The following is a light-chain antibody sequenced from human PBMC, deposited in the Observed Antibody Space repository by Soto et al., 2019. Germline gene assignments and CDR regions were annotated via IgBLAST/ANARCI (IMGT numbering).Light chain of an antibody. Sequence: EILLTQSPATLSVSPGDRATLSCRAGQTVSSNLAWYQQKPGQSPRLLIYGSSTRATGIPARFSGSGSGTEFTLTISSHQSEDFAVYYCHQYNFWPSFGQGTKVEIK. CDR3: HQYNFWPS. J-gene: IGKJ1*01. CDR1: QTVSSN. CDR2: GSS. V-gene: IGKV3-15*01.